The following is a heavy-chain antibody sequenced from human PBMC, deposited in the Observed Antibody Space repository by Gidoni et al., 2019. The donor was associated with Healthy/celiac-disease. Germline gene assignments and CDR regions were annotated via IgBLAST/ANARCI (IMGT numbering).Heavy chain of an antibody. CDR2: IYTSGST. V-gene: IGHV4-61*02. J-gene: IGHJ4*02. Sequence: QVQLQESGPGLVKPSQTLSLTCTVSGGSISSGSYYWSWIRQPAGKGLEWIGRIYTSGSTNYNPSLKSRVTISVDTSKNQFSLKLSSVTAADTAVYYCARDIVGSYYGDYYFDYWGQGTLVTVSS. CDR3: ARDIVGSYYGDYYFDY. D-gene: IGHD1-26*01. CDR1: GGSISSGSYY.